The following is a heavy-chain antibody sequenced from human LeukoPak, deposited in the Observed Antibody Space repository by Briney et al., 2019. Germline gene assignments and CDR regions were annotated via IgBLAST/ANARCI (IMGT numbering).Heavy chain of an antibody. CDR2: IRGSGANT. J-gene: IGHJ4*02. D-gene: IGHD6-19*01. CDR1: GFTFSSYA. Sequence: GGSLRLSCAASGFTFSSYAMTWVRQAPGKGLEWVSSIRGSGANTYYADSVKVRLTISRDNSKNTLYLQMNSLRAEDTAVYYCAKCRPDSNGCADHWGQGTLVTVSS. V-gene: IGHV3-23*01. CDR3: AKCRPDSNGCADH.